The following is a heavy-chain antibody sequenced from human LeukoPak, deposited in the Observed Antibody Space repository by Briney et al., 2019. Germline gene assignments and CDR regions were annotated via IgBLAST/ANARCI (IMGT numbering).Heavy chain of an antibody. Sequence: PGGSLRLSCTAPGFTFSSYAIHWIRQAPGKGLEWVAVISYDGSNKYYADSVKGRFTISRDNSKNTLYLQMNSLRAEDTAVYYCARDPDDYVWGSYRYSRRLDYWGQGTLVTVSS. D-gene: IGHD3-16*02. CDR3: ARDPDDYVWGSYRYSRRLDY. CDR1: GFTFSSYA. CDR2: ISYDGSNK. J-gene: IGHJ4*02. V-gene: IGHV3-30*19.